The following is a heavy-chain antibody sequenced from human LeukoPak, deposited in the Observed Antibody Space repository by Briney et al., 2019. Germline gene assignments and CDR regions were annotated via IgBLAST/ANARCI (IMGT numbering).Heavy chain of an antibody. CDR1: GFTLSIYW. CDR3: GRDSSITNSPGG. CDR2: IKQDGREK. D-gene: IGHD3-10*01. Sequence: PGGSLRVSCVDSGFTLSIYWLSWVRQAPGKGLEWVANIKQDGREKYYVDSLKGGFTIPRDNAKNSPYLQMNSLRAEDTAVYYCGRDSSITNSPGGWGQGTLVTV. V-gene: IGHV3-7*01. J-gene: IGHJ4*02.